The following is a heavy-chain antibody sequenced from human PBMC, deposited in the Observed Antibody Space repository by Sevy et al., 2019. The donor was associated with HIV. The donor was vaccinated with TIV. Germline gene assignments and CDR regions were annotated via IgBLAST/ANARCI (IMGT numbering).Heavy chain of an antibody. Sequence: GGSLRLSCEGSGYIFSNYWMHWVRQAPGKGLEWVSRVNSDGGDTAYGDSVKGRFTISRDNAENTMSLQMNSLRAEDTGLYYCVAANSWEDYWGQGTQVTVSS. CDR1: GYIFSNYW. CDR2: VNSDGGDT. J-gene: IGHJ4*02. V-gene: IGHV3-74*01. D-gene: IGHD6-13*01. CDR3: VAANSWEDY.